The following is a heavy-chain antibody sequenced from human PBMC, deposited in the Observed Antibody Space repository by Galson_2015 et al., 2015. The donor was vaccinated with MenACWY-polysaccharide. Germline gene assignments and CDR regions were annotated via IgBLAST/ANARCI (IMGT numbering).Heavy chain of an antibody. CDR2: INYRSTAI. CDR1: GFTLSDYY. V-gene: IGHV3-11*01. Sequence: SLRLSCAVSGFTLSDYYMSWIRQAPGKGLEWISYINYRSTAIHYADSVEGRFTISRDNAKNSLYLQMNNLSAEDTAVYYCARDCRGCPLCIDVWGQGTTVTVSS. CDR3: ARDCRGCPLCIDV. J-gene: IGHJ6*02. D-gene: IGHD3-10*01.